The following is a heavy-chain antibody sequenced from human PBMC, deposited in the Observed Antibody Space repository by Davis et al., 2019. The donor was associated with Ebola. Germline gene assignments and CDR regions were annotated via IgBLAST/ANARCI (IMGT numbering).Heavy chain of an antibody. D-gene: IGHD1-1*01. V-gene: IGHV1-18*04. Sequence: ASAKVSCKASGYTFTSYGIIWLRQAPGQGLEWMGWIIAYNGNTNYAQQLQGRVIITSDTATTTAYMEVGSLRSDDTAVYYCARAQFPTTSDHWGQGTLVTVSS. CDR1: GYTFTSYG. J-gene: IGHJ4*02. CDR3: ARAQFPTTSDH. CDR2: IIAYNGNT.